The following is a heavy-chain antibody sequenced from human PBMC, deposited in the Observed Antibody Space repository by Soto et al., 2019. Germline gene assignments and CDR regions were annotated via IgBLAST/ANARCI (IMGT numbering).Heavy chain of an antibody. CDR3: ARATLYCSGGSCYPAY. D-gene: IGHD2-15*01. CDR2: ISSSSSYI. CDR1: GFTFSIYI. V-gene: IGHV3-21*01. J-gene: IGHJ4*02. Sequence: PGGSLRLSCASSGFTFSIYIMNWVLQAPGKGLEWVSSISSSSSYIYYADSVKGRFTISRDNAKNSLYLQMNSLRAEDTAVYYCARATLYCSGGSCYPAYWGQGTLVTVSS.